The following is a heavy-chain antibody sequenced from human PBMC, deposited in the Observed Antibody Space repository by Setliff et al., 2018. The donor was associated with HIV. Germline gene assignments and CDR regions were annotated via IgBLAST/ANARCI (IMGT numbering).Heavy chain of an antibody. CDR3: ARDVTKDMITFGEVIVTSRGYFDS. CDR1: GRPFSSYA. V-gene: IGHV1-69*10. Sequence: SVKVSCKASGRPFSSYAITWVRQAPGQGLEWMGGILPLHGIANYIQKFQGRVTITADTSTTTAYMELSSLRSEDTAVYYCARDVTKDMITFGEVIVTSRGYFDSWGHGTLVTVSS. D-gene: IGHD3-16*02. J-gene: IGHJ4*01. CDR2: ILPLHGIA.